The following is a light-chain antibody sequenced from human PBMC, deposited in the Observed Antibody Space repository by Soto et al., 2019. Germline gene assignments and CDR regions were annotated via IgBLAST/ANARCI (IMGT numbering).Light chain of an antibody. J-gene: IGKJ1*01. CDR3: QQYNGYSTWT. Sequence: DIQRTQSPSTLSASVGARVTITCRASQSISSWLAWYQQKPGKAPKFLIYDASKLEPGVPSRLSGGGSGTEFTLTISSLQPDDFATYYCQQYNGYSTWTFGQGTKVDIK. CDR2: DAS. V-gene: IGKV1-5*01. CDR1: QSISSW.